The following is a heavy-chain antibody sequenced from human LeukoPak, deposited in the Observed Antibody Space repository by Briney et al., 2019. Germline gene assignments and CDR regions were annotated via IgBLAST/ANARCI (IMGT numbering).Heavy chain of an antibody. D-gene: IGHD6-13*01. CDR1: GFSFSTYW. J-gene: IGHJ4*02. V-gene: IGHV3-7*01. CDR3: ARDPESSSFDL. Sequence: GGSLRLSCAASGFSFSTYWMSWVRQTPEKGLEFVANIDQGGSVRNYTDSLKGRCTISRDNAKKSLYLEINSLRADDTAVYYCARDPESSSFDLWGRGALVNVSS. CDR2: IDQGGSVR.